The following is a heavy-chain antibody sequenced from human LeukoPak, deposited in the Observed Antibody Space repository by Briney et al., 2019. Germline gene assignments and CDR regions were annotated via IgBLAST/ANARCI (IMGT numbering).Heavy chain of an antibody. CDR1: GYTFTGYY. J-gene: IGHJ4*02. D-gene: IGHD3-10*01. V-gene: IGHV1-2*02. Sequence: ASVKVSCKASGYTFTGYYMHWVRQAPGQGLEWMGWINPNSGGTNHAQKFQGRVTMTRDTSISTAYMELSRLRSDDTVVYYCARETSGSYFVGYWGQGTLVTVSS. CDR3: ARETSGSYFVGY. CDR2: INPNSGGT.